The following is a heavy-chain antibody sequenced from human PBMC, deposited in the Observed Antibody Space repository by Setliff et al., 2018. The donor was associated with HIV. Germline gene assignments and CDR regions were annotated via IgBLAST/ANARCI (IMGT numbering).Heavy chain of an antibody. Sequence: PSETLSLTCTVSGGSISSSSYYWGWIRQPPGKGLGWIGSIYYSGSTYYNPSLKSRVTISVDTSKNQFSLKLSSVTAADTAVYYCARDYCGGDCYFPYYYYGMDVWGQGTTVTVSS. J-gene: IGHJ6*02. V-gene: IGHV4-39*07. CDR3: ARDYCGGDCYFPYYYYGMDV. CDR1: GGSISSSSYY. CDR2: IYYSGST. D-gene: IGHD2-21*02.